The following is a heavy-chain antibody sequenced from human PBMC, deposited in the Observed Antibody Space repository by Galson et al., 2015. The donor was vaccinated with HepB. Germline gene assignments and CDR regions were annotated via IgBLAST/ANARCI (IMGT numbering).Heavy chain of an antibody. J-gene: IGHJ3*02. V-gene: IGHV3-74*01. CDR3: ARVGQLAEVEDAFDI. CDR2: INSDGSST. Sequence: SLRLSCAASGFTFSSYWMHWVRQAPGKGLVWVSRINSDGSSTSYADSVKGRFTISRDNAKNTLYLQMNSLRAEDTAVYYCARVGQLAEVEDAFDIWGQGTMVTVSS. CDR1: GFTFSSYW. D-gene: IGHD6-6*01.